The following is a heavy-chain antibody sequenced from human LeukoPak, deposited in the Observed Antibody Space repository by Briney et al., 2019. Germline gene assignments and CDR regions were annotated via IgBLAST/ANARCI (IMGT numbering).Heavy chain of an antibody. CDR3: AISTVARQDFDY. CDR1: GFTFSSYS. V-gene: IGHV3-21*04. Sequence: GGSLRLSCAASGFTFSSYSMNWLRQAPGRGLEWVSVISSGSNTIYYADSVKGRFTISRDNAMSSLYLQMNSQRAEDTAVYYCAISTVARQDFDYWGQGTLVTVSS. J-gene: IGHJ4*02. CDR2: ISSGSNTI. D-gene: IGHD6-6*01.